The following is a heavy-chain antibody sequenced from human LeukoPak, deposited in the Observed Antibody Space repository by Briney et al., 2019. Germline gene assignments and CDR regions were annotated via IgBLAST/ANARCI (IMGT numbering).Heavy chain of an antibody. CDR2: IYYSGST. CDR1: GDSITSSGYY. J-gene: IGHJ5*01. CDR3: ARAIQILDS. D-gene: IGHD3-3*01. Sequence: SETLSLTCSVSGDSITSSGYYWDWIRQPPGKGLEWIGTIYYSGSTYYNSSLKSRVTISVDTSKNQFSLKLISVTAADTAVYYCARAIQILDSWGHGTLVTVSS. V-gene: IGHV4-39*07.